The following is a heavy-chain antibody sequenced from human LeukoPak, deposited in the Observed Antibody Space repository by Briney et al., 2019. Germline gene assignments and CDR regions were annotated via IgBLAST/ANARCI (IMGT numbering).Heavy chain of an antibody. CDR3: ARAHPVLLWFGATGPRYGMDV. D-gene: IGHD3-10*01. CDR1: GYTFTSYD. V-gene: IGHV1-8*01. CDR2: MNPNSGNT. J-gene: IGHJ6*02. Sequence: AASVKVSCKASGYTFTSYDINWVRQATGQGLEWMGWMNPNSGNTGYAQKFQGRVTMTRNTSISTAYMELSSLRSEDTAVYYCARAHPVLLWFGATGPRYGMDVWGQGTTVTVSS.